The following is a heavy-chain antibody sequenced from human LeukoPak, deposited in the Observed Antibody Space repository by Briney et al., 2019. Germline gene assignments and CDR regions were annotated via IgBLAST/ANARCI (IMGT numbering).Heavy chain of an antibody. D-gene: IGHD6-19*01. Sequence: SVKVSCKASGGTFSSYAISWVRQAPGQGLEWMGRIIPILGIANYAQKFQGRVTITADKSTSTAYMELSSLRSEDTAVYYCARDSSGWYGQVDYWGQGTLVTVSS. J-gene: IGHJ4*02. CDR1: GGTFSSYA. CDR2: IIPILGIA. V-gene: IGHV1-69*04. CDR3: ARDSSGWYGQVDY.